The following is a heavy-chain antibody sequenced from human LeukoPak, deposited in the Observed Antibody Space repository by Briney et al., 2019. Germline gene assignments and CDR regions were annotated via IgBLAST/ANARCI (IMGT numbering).Heavy chain of an antibody. CDR3: ARDHQRSSGWYGGFDY. J-gene: IGHJ4*02. CDR2: ISYDGSNK. V-gene: IGHV3-30*04. D-gene: IGHD6-19*01. Sequence: PGGSLRLSCAASGFTFSSYAMHWVRQAPGKGLEWVAVISYDGSNKYYADSVKGRFTISRDNSKNTLYQQMNSLRAEDTAVYYCARDHQRSSGWYGGFDYWGQGTLVTVSS. CDR1: GFTFSSYA.